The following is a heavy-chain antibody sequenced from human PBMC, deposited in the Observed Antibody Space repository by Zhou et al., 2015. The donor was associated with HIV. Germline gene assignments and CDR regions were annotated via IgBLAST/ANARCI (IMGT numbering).Heavy chain of an antibody. J-gene: IGHJ4*02. Sequence: QVQLVQSGAEVKKPGSSVKVSCKASGGTFSSYAISWVRQAPGQGLEWMGGIIPIFGTANYAQKFQGRVTITADESTSTAYMELSSLRSEDTAVYYCAIHHPPDILTGYDETNFDYWGQGTLVTVSS. CDR1: GGTFSSYA. V-gene: IGHV1-69*01. CDR3: AIHHPPDILTGYDETNFDY. D-gene: IGHD3-9*01. CDR2: IIPIFGTA.